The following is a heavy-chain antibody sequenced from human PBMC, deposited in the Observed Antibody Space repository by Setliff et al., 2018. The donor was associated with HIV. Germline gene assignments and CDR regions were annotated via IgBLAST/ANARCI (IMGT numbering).Heavy chain of an antibody. CDR1: GGTFSSYG. CDR2: IIPVFRTS. J-gene: IGHJ6*03. CDR3: AGGRAYMDV. V-gene: IGHV1-69*13. D-gene: IGHD3-16*01. Sequence: GASVKVSCKASGGTFSSYGISWVRQAPGQGLEWVGGIIPVFRTSNYAHKFQGRVTITADESTSTAYMELSSLRSEDTAVYYCAGGRAYMDVWGKGTTVTVSS.